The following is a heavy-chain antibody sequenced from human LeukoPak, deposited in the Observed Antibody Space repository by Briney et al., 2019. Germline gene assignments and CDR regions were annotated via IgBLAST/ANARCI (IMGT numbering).Heavy chain of an antibody. Sequence: SETLSLTCTVSGGSISSYYWSWIRQPPGKGREWIGYIHYSGSTNYNPSLKSRVTISIDTSKNEFSLKLSSVTAADTDVYYCARGTCSNGVCYRYGEGFHYWGQGTLVTVSS. D-gene: IGHD2-8*01. CDR2: IHYSGST. J-gene: IGHJ4*02. V-gene: IGHV4-59*01. CDR1: GGSISSYY. CDR3: ARGTCSNGVCYRYGEGFHY.